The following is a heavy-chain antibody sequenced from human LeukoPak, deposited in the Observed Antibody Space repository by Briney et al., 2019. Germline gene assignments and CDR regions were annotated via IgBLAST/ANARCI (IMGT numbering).Heavy chain of an antibody. V-gene: IGHV3-23*01. D-gene: IGHD6-13*01. J-gene: IGHJ4*02. CDR3: AAGGAPGRFDY. Sequence: GGSLRLSCAASGFTFSNYAMSWVRQAPGKGLEWVSAISGSGGNTYYADSVEGRFTISRDFAKISLFLQMNSLRVEDTAVYYCAAGGAPGRFDYWGRGAPVTVSS. CDR2: ISGSGGNT. CDR1: GFTFSNYA.